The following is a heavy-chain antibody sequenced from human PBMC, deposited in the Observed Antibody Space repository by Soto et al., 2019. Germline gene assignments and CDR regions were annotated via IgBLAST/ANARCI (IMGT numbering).Heavy chain of an antibody. CDR1: GGSVSSCDHY. CDR3: ARGLSGWYLFDS. CDR2: IYEMETT. D-gene: IGHD6-19*01. V-gene: IGHV4-31*03. Sequence: QVHVQESGPGLVKPSQTLSLTCTVSGGSVSSCDHYWTWMRQHPGKGLEWIGYIYEMETTNYNPSLESRVTISVDTSNNQVYLEVTSVTAADTAVYYCARGLSGWYLFDSWGQGTLVTVSS. J-gene: IGHJ5*01.